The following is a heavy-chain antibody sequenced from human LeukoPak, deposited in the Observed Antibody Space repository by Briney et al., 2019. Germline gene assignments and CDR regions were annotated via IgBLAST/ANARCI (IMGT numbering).Heavy chain of an antibody. D-gene: IGHD3-22*01. CDR3: ARDRVGSGYYFDY. V-gene: IGHV3-21*05. Sequence: PGGSLRLSCTASGFTFISYSMNWVRQAPGKGLEWVSYISSSSSYIYYTDSVKGRFTISRDNAKNSLYLQMNSLRAEDTAVYYCARDRVGSGYYFDYWGQGTLVTVSS. CDR1: GFTFISYS. CDR2: ISSSSSYI. J-gene: IGHJ4*02.